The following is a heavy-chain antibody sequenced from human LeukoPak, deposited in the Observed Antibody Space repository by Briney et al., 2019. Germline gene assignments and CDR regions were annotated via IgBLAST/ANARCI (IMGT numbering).Heavy chain of an antibody. CDR2: INSDGSST. V-gene: IGHV3-74*01. Sequence: GESLKISCAASGFTFSSYWMHWVRQVPGKGLVWVSRINSDGSSTSYADSVKGRFTISRDNAKNTLYVQMNSLRAEDTAVYYCSTGSGHAFDIWGRGTTVTVSS. CDR1: GFTFSSYW. D-gene: IGHD3-10*01. CDR3: STGSGHAFDI. J-gene: IGHJ3*02.